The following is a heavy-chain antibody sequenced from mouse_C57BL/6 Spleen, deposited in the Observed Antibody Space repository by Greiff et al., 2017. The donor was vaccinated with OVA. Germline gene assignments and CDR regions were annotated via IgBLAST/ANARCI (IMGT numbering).Heavy chain of an antibody. D-gene: IGHD1-1*01. J-gene: IGHJ2*01. V-gene: IGHV1-75*01. CDR2: IFPGSGST. CDR1: GYTFSDYY. Sequence: VQLQQSGPELVKPGASVKISCKASGYTFSDYYINWVKQRPGQGLEWIGWIFPGSGSTYYNEKFKGKATLTVDKSSSTAYMLLSSLTSEDSAVYFCARLLTTRLHFDYWGQGTTLTVSS. CDR3: ARLLTTRLHFDY.